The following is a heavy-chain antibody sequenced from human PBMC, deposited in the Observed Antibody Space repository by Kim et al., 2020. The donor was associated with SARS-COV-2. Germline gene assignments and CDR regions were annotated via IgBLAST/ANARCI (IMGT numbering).Heavy chain of an antibody. J-gene: IGHJ5*02. Sequence: GGSLRLSCAASGFTFSSYGMHWVRQAPGKGLEWVAVISYDGSNKYYADSVKGRFTISRDNSKNTLYLQMNSLRAEDTAVYYCAKDLSGYCSGGSCYVIWFDPWGQGTLVTVSS. CDR1: GFTFSSYG. CDR3: AKDLSGYCSGGSCYVIWFDP. D-gene: IGHD2-15*01. CDR2: ISYDGSNK. V-gene: IGHV3-30*18.